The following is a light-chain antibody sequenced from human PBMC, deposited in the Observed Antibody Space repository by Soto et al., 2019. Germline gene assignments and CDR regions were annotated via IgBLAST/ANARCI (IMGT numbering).Light chain of an antibody. CDR2: DAS. CDR1: QSASSY. J-gene: IGKJ4*01. CDR3: QEYNYWHPIT. Sequence: EIVLTQSPATLSLSPGERATLSCRASQSASSYLAWYQQKPGQAPRLLIYDASNRATGIPARFSGSGSGTDFTLTISSLEPEDSAVYYCQEYNYWHPITFGGGTKVDIK. V-gene: IGKV3-11*01.